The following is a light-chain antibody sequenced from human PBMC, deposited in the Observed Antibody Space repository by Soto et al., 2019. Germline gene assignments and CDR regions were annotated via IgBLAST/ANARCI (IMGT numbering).Light chain of an antibody. CDR3: QTWDTGIRVV. J-gene: IGLJ2*01. CDR1: SGNSSYA. V-gene: IGLV4-69*01. Sequence: QSVLTQSPSASASLGASVKLTCSQSSGNSSYAIAWHQQQPEKGPRYLMKLNSDGSHSKGDGIPDRFSGSSSGAERYLTISSLQSEDEADYYCQTWDTGIRVVFGGGTKLTVL. CDR2: LNSDGSH.